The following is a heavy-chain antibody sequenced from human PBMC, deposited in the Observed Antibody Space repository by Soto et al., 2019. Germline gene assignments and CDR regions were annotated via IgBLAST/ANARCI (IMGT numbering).Heavy chain of an antibody. CDR2: IYPGDSDT. J-gene: IGHJ4*02. CDR1: GYTFSNYA. CDR3: ARVVDTAMVHTLGY. D-gene: IGHD5-18*01. V-gene: IGHV5-51*01. Sequence: GASVKVSCKASGYTFSNYAIHWVRQMPGKGLEWMGIIYPGDSDTRYSPSFQGQVTISADKSISTAYLQWSSLKASDTAMYYCARVVDTAMVHTLGYWGQGTLVTVSS.